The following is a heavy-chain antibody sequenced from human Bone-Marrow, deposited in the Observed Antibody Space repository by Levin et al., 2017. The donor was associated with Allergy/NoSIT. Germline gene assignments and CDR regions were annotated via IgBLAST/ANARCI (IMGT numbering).Heavy chain of an antibody. CDR2: ISYDGSNK. CDR1: GFTFSSYG. J-gene: IGHJ3*02. CDR3: AKDYYYDSSGNRGDAFDI. V-gene: IGHV3-30*18. Sequence: GESLKISCAASGFTFSSYGMHWVRQAPGKGLEWVAVISYDGSNKYYADSVKGRFTISRDNSKNTLYLQMNSLRAEDTAVYYCAKDYYYDSSGNRGDAFDIWGQGTMVTVSS. D-gene: IGHD3-22*01.